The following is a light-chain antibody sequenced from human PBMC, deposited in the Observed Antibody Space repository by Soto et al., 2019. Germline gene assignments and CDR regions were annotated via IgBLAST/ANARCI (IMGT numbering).Light chain of an antibody. J-gene: IGKJ1*01. CDR2: KAS. V-gene: IGKV1-5*03. Sequence: DIQMTQSPSILSESVGDRVTITCRASQSISSWLAWYQQKPGKAPNLLIHKASHLESGVPSRFSGSGSGTEFTLTISSLQPGDFATYYCQHYNTYPWTFGQGTKVEIK. CDR1: QSISSW. CDR3: QHYNTYPWT.